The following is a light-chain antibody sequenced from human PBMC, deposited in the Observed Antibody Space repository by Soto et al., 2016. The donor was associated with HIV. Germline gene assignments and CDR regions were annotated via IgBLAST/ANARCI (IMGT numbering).Light chain of an antibody. J-gene: IGKJ1*01. Sequence: DIQMTQSPSSLSASVGDRVTITCRASQDIRNDLGWYQQKSGKAPKRLIFAAFSLQSGVPSRFSGSGSGTEFTLTISSLQPEDFATYYCLQHNSYPRTFGQGTKVDIK. CDR3: LQHNSYPRT. CDR1: QDIRND. CDR2: AAF. V-gene: IGKV1-17*01.